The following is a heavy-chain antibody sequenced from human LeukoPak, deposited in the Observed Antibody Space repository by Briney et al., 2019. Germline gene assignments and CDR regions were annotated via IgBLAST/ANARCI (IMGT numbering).Heavy chain of an antibody. D-gene: IGHD2-15*01. CDR2: ISAYNGNT. J-gene: IGHJ4*02. V-gene: IGHV1-18*01. CDR1: GYTFTSYG. CDR3: ARVYRYCSGGNCFSARGYFDY. Sequence: ASVKVSCKASGYTFTSYGISWVRQAPGQGLEWMGWISAYNGNTNYAQKLQGRVTMTTDTSTSTAYMELRSLRSDDTAVYYCARVYRYCSGGNCFSARGYFDYWGQGTLVTVSS.